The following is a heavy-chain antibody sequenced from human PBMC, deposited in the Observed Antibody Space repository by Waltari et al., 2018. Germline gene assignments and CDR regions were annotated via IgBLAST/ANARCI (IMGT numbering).Heavy chain of an antibody. CDR2: IKQDGSEK. Sequence: EVQLVESGGGLVQPGRSLRLSCAASGFTFSSYWMSWVRQAPGKGLEWVVHIKQDGSEKYYVDSVKGRFTVSRDNAKNTLYLQMNSLRPEDTAVYYCARSSDPSIFDYWGQGTLVTVSS. CDR1: GFTFSSYW. CDR3: ARSSDPSIFDY. V-gene: IGHV3-7*03. J-gene: IGHJ4*02.